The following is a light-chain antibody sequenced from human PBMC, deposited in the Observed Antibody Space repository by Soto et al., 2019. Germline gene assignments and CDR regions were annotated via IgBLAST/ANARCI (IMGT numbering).Light chain of an antibody. J-gene: IGKJ1*01. CDR1: QTISSW. V-gene: IGKV1-5*01. Sequence: IQMTQSPSSLSASVGDRVTITCRASQTISSWLAWYQQKPGKAPKLLIYGGSSLQSGVPSRFSGGGSGREFTLTISSLQPDDSATYYCQQYNLYWTFGQGTKVDIK. CDR2: GGS. CDR3: QQYNLYWT.